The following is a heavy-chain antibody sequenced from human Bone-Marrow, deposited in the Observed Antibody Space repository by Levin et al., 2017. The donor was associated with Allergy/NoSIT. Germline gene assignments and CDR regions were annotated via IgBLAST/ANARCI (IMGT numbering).Heavy chain of an antibody. Sequence: ESLKISCAVYGGSFSGYYWSWIRQPPGKGLEWIGEINHSGSTNYNPSLKSRVTISVDTSKNQFSLKLSSVTAADTAVYYCARASTHCTNGVCRNFDYWGQGTLVTVSS. D-gene: IGHD2-8*01. CDR1: GGSFSGYY. V-gene: IGHV4-34*01. CDR2: INHSGST. J-gene: IGHJ4*02. CDR3: ARASTHCTNGVCRNFDY.